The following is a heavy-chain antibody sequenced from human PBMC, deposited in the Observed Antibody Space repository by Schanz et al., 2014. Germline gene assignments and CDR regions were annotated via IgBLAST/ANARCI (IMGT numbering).Heavy chain of an antibody. J-gene: IGHJ4*02. Sequence: AQLLESGGGVVQPGRSLRLSCAASGFSFDKYGMHWVRQAPGKGLEWVGVIWYDGSKTYYVDSVKGRFTISRDDAKNSHYLQMNSLRVEDTAVFYCVKIGYTHWSLDDWGQGILVTVSS. D-gene: IGHD6-13*01. CDR1: GFSFDKYG. CDR2: IWYDGSKT. V-gene: IGHV3-33*03. CDR3: VKIGYTHWSLDD.